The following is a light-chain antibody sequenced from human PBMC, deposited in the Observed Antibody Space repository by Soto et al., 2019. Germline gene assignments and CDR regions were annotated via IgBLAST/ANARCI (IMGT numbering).Light chain of an antibody. CDR3: QQYNNWPPWT. CDR1: QSVRNN. J-gene: IGKJ1*01. CDR2: GAS. Sequence: EIVMTQSPATLSVSPGERATLSCRASQSVRNNLAWYQQKSGQAPRLLIYGASTRATGIPARFSGSGSGTEFTLTISSLYSEDFAVYYCQQYNNWPPWTFGQGTKVEIK. V-gene: IGKV3-15*01.